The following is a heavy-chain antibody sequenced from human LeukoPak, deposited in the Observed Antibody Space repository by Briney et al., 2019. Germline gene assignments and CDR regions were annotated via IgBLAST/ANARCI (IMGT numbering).Heavy chain of an antibody. Sequence: GGSLRLSCAASGFSFSSYAMSWVRQAPGKGLEWVSYISSSGSTIYYADSVKGRFTISRDNAKNSLYLQMNSLRAEDTAVYCCARDRKWELLRWFDPWGQGTLVTVSS. CDR3: ARDRKWELLRWFDP. V-gene: IGHV3-48*04. J-gene: IGHJ5*02. CDR2: ISSSGSTI. CDR1: GFSFSSYA. D-gene: IGHD1-26*01.